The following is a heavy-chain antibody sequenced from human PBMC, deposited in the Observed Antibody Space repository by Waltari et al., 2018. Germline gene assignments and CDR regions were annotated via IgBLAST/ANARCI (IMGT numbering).Heavy chain of an antibody. Sequence: QVQLQQWGAGLLKPSETLSLTCAVYGGSFSGYYWSWIRQPPGKGLEWIGEINHSGSTNDNPSLKSRVTISVDTSKNQFSLKLSSVTAADTAVYYCARGEAAAGTPPPFFDYWGQGTLVTVSS. D-gene: IGHD6-13*01. J-gene: IGHJ4*02. CDR1: GGSFSGYY. CDR2: INHSGST. CDR3: ARGEAAAGTPPPFFDY. V-gene: IGHV4-34*01.